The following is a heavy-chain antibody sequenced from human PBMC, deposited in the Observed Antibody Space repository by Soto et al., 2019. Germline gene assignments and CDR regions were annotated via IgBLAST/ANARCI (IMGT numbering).Heavy chain of an antibody. CDR1: GFSLSTTGVG. CDR3: ARSKRRAFDY. CDR2: IWWDNDK. J-gene: IGHJ4*02. Sequence: QITLNESGPTLVKPTQTLTLTCTFSGFSLSTTGVGVGWIRQPPGKALEWLALIWWDNDKRYSPFQESRLTIAKDTSKNQVVLTMTNMDPVDTATYYCARSKRRAFDYWGQGILVTVSS. V-gene: IGHV2-5*02.